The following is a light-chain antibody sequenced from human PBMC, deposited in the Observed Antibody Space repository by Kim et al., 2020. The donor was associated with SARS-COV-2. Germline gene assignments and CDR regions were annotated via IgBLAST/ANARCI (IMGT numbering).Light chain of an antibody. CDR3: CSYVGSRIFAV. CDR2: EVS. Sequence: QSALTQPASVSGSPGQSITISCTGSSSDVGSYNLVSWYQQHPGKAPKLVIYEVSEWPSGVSNRFTGSKSGNTASLTISGLQAEDEADYYCCSYVGSRIFAVFGGGTQLTVL. J-gene: IGLJ2*01. CDR1: SSDVGSYNL. V-gene: IGLV2-23*02.